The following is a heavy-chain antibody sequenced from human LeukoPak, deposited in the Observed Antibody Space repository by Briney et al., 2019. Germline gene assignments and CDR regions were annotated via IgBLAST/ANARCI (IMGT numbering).Heavy chain of an antibody. CDR2: INPYSGGT. Sequence: GASVTVSCKAPGYSFTGYYMHWLGQAPGQGLEGMGGINPYSGGTNYPQKLQARVTRTRDTTISTAYMELSRLRSDDTAVYYCARVKETRSSWHPFDDGGQRTLVTASS. CDR1: GYSFTGYY. J-gene: IGHJ4*02. D-gene: IGHD6-13*01. V-gene: IGHV1-2*02. CDR3: ARVKETRSSWHPFDD.